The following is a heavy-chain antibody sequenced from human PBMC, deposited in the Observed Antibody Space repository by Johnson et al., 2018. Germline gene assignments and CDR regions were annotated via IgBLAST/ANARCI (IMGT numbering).Heavy chain of an antibody. D-gene: IGHD6-25*01. CDR1: GFTLSYHA. V-gene: IGHV3-30-3*01. Sequence: VQLLESGGGVVRPGTSLKLSCAASGFTLSYHAIHWVRQTPGRGLESVAVISYDGVHTYYGDSVKGRFSISRDNSKGNVYLELNSLRIEDTAVYYCARSISATVYMDVWGKGTPFTVSS. CDR3: ARSISATVYMDV. CDR2: ISYDGVHT. J-gene: IGHJ6*03.